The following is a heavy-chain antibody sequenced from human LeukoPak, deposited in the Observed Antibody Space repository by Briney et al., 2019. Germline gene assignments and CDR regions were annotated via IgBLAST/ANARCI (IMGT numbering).Heavy chain of an antibody. Sequence: GGSLRLSCAASGFTFTSYSMNWVRQAPGKGLEWVSTISGGGGSTYYADSVKGRFTISRDNSKNTLYLQVNSLRAEDTAVYYCAKGSYYGSSGSFYLDYWGQGTLVTVSS. CDR2: ISGGGGST. V-gene: IGHV3-23*01. D-gene: IGHD3-22*01. CDR1: GFTFTSYS. CDR3: AKGSYYGSSGSFYLDY. J-gene: IGHJ4*02.